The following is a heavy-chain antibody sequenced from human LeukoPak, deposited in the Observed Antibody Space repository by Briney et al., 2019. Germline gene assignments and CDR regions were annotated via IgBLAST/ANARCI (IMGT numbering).Heavy chain of an antibody. CDR3: AGGGAYYYFWRAFDY. D-gene: IGHD3-3*01. V-gene: IGHV1-18*01. J-gene: IGHJ4*02. Sequence: ASVKVSCKASGYTFTSYGISWVRQAPGQGLEWMGWISANYGNTNYAQKLQGRVTMTTDTSTSTAYMELSSLRSDDTAVYYCAGGGAYYYFWRAFDYWGQGTLVTVSS. CDR1: GYTFTSYG. CDR2: ISANYGNT.